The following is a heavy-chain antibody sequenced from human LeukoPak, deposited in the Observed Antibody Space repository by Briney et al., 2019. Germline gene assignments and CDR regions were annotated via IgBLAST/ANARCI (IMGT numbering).Heavy chain of an antibody. CDR1: GFTFSSYA. CDR2: ISYDGSNK. Sequence: PGGSLRLSCAASGFTFSSYAMHWVRQAPGKELEWVAVISYDGSNKYYADSVKGRFTISRDNSKNTLYLQMNSLRAEDTAVYYCARDSRDSRPTYFDYWGQGTLVTVSS. D-gene: IGHD6-13*01. J-gene: IGHJ4*02. CDR3: ARDSRDSRPTYFDY. V-gene: IGHV3-30*01.